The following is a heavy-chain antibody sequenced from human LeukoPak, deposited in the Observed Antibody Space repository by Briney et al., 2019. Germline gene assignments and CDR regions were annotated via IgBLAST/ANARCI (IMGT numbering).Heavy chain of an antibody. CDR3: AGRRISLFGFFLGSGTFDL. D-gene: IGHD3-3*01. V-gene: IGHV5-51*01. Sequence: GESLKISCNGSHYTFTNYWIGWVRQVPVRGLEWMGIIYPIDSDTKYSPSFQGQVTISADRSINTAYLQWTSLQASDTGIYYCAGRRISLFGFFLGSGTFDLWGQGTLVTVSS. CDR1: HYTFTNYW. J-gene: IGHJ3*01. CDR2: IYPIDSDT.